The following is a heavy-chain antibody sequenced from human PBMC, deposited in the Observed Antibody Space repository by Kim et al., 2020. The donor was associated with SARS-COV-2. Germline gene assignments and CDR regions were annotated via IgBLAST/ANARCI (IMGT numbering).Heavy chain of an antibody. Sequence: SETLSLTCAVYGGSCSGYYWSWIRQPPGKGLEWIGEINHSGSSNYNPSLKSRVTISVDTSKNQFSLKLRSVTVADTAVFYCARGRTGVVPSPILGIGPHYDYYAMDVWGRGTTVTVSS. D-gene: IGHD3-3*01. CDR1: GGSCSGYY. CDR3: ARGRTGVVPSPILGIGPHYDYYAMDV. CDR2: INHSGSS. J-gene: IGHJ6*02. V-gene: IGHV4-34*01.